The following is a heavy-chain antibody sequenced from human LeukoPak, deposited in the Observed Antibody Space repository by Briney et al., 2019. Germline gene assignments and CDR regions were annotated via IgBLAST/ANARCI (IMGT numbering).Heavy chain of an antibody. CDR3: ARGQFQRDY. J-gene: IGHJ4*02. Sequence: SETLSLTCSVSGGSISSSSYYWGWIRQPPGKKLEWIGNIYYSGSTYYNPSLKSRVTISVDPSKSQFSLNLRSVTAADTAVYYCARGQFQRDYWGQGTLVIVSS. CDR2: IYYSGST. V-gene: IGHV4-39*07. CDR1: GGSISSSSYY.